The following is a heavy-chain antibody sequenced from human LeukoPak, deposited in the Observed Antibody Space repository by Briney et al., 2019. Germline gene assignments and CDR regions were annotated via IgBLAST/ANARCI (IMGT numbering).Heavy chain of an antibody. Sequence: SVKVSCKASGGTFSSYAISWVRQAPGQGLEWMGRIIPILGIANYAQKFQGRVTITADKSTSTAYMELSSLRSEDTAVYYCARTKSITIFGVVITPQDVFDIWGQGTMVTVSS. CDR2: IIPILGIA. CDR1: GGTFSSYA. D-gene: IGHD3-3*01. V-gene: IGHV1-69*04. J-gene: IGHJ3*02. CDR3: ARTKSITIFGVVITPQDVFDI.